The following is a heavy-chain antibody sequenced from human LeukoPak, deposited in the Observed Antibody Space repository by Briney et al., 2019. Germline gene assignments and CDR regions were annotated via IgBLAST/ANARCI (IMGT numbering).Heavy chain of an antibody. D-gene: IGHD3-10*01. CDR1: GYTLTELS. CDR3: ATGNASGSYFDY. Sequence: GASVKVSCKVSGYTLTELSMHWVRQAPGKGLEWMGGFDPEDAETIYAQKFQGGVTMTEDTSTDTAYMELSSLRSEDTAVYYCATGNASGSYFDYWGQGTLVTATS. J-gene: IGHJ4*02. V-gene: IGHV1-24*01. CDR2: FDPEDAET.